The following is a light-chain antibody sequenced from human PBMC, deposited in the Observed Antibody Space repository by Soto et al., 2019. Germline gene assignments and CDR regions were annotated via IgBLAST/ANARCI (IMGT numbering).Light chain of an antibody. CDR3: QQYNSYPLT. J-gene: IGKJ4*01. V-gene: IGKV1-5*03. CDR2: KAS. CDR1: ESINTR. Sequence: DIQMTQSPSTLSASVGDRVTITCRASESINTRLAWYQQKPGKAPKLLIYKASTLQGGVPSRFSGSGSGTEFTLTIRSLQPDDFATYYCQQYNSYPLTFGGGTKVDI.